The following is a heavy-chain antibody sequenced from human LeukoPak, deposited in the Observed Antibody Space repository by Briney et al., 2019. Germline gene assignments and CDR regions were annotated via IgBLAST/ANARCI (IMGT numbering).Heavy chain of an antibody. D-gene: IGHD1-26*01. V-gene: IGHV4-34*01. J-gene: IGHJ4*02. CDR3: ASPSIVGATAPIDY. CDR1: GGSFSGYY. CDR2: INHSGST. Sequence: SETLSLTCAVYGGSFSGYYWSWIRQPPGKGLEWIGEINHSGSTNYNPSLKSRVTISVDTSKNQFSLKLSSVTAADTAVYYCASPSIVGATAPIDYWGEGALVTVSS.